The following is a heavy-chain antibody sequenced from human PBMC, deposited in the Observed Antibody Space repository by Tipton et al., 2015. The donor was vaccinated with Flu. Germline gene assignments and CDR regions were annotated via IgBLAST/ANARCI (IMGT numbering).Heavy chain of an antibody. D-gene: IGHD4-17*01. Sequence: SEALGTRYWTWFRQPAGERLEWIGRIFATGTAIYNPSLRSRVTMSVDTSKNQFSLNLTSVTAADTAVYYCARLPRHYGDYPLDYWGPGIMVTISS. CDR3: ARLPRHYGDYPLDY. CDR2: IFATGTA. V-gene: IGHV4-4*07. J-gene: IGHJ4*01. CDR1: SEALGTRY.